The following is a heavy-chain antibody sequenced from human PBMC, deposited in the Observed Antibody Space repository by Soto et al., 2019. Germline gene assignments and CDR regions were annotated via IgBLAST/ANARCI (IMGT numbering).Heavy chain of an antibody. CDR2: IWYDGSNK. V-gene: IGHV3-33*06. CDR1: GFTFSSYG. CDR3: AKGRMNYNYYGMDV. D-gene: IGHD1-7*01. Sequence: GGSLRLSCAASGFTFSSYGMHWVRQAPGKGLEWMAVIWYDGSNKYDADSVKGRFTISRDNSKNTLYLPINSPKPEDTAVYYCAKGRMNYNYYGMDVWGQGTTVTVSS. J-gene: IGHJ6*02.